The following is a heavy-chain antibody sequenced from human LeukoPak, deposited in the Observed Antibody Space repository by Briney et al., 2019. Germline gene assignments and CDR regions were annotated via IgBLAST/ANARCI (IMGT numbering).Heavy chain of an antibody. CDR1: GFTVSSNS. Sequence: PGGSLRLSCTVSGFTVSSNSMSWVRQAPGKGLEWVSFIYSDNTHYSDSVKGRFTISRDNAKNSLYLQMNSMRVEDTAVYFCAKEWSNAGTTNSPPDYWGQGTLVTVSS. V-gene: IGHV3-53*01. CDR3: AKEWSNAGTTNSPPDY. J-gene: IGHJ4*02. D-gene: IGHD1-7*01. CDR2: IYSDNT.